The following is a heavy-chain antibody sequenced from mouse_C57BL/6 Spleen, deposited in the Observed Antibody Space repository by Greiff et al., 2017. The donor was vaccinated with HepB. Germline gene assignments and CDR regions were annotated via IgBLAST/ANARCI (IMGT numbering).Heavy chain of an antibody. CDR1: GFNIKNTY. CDR3: ASGGDDYGNDWAY. J-gene: IGHJ3*01. V-gene: IGHV14-3*01. CDR2: IDPANGNT. D-gene: IGHD2-2*01. Sequence: VQLKQSVAELVRPGASVKLSCTASGFNIKNTYMHWVKQRPEQGLEWIGRIDPANGNTKYAPKFQGKATITADTSSNTAYLQLSSLTSEDTAIYYSASGGDDYGNDWAYWGQGTLVTVAA.